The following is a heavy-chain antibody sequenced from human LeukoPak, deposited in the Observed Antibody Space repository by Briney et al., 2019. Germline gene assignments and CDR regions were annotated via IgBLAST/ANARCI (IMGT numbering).Heavy chain of an antibody. Sequence: ASVKVSCKASGYTFTSYGISWVRQAPGQGLEWMGWIRAYNGNTNYAQKLQGRVTMTTDTSTSTAYMELRSLRSDDTAVYYCAREQLVHYYYYGMDVWGQGTTVTVSS. V-gene: IGHV1-18*01. D-gene: IGHD6-13*01. CDR2: IRAYNGNT. CDR3: AREQLVHYYYYGMDV. J-gene: IGHJ6*02. CDR1: GYTFTSYG.